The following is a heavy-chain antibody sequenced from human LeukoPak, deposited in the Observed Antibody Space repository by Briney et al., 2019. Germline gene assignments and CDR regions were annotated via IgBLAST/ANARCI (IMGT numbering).Heavy chain of an antibody. CDR3: ARDGLHTAHFDY. Sequence: GGSLRLSCTASGFTFSSYTMNWVRQAPGKGLEWVSTVSDSFNKHYSDSVKGRFTISRDNAGNSLYLQMNSLRDEDTAVYYCARDGLHTAHFDYWGQGTLVTVSS. V-gene: IGHV3-48*02. D-gene: IGHD5-18*01. CDR2: VSDSFNK. CDR1: GFTFSSYT. J-gene: IGHJ4*02.